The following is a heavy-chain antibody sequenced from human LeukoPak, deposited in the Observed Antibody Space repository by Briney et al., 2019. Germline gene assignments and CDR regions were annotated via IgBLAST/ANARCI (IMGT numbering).Heavy chain of an antibody. J-gene: IGHJ3*02. CDR2: ISSSSSYI. D-gene: IGHD2-2*01. Sequence: GGSLRLSCAASGFTFSSYAMSWVRQAPGKGLEWVSSISSSSSYIYYADSVKGRFTISRDNAKNSLYLQMNSLRAEDTAVYYCARDRYCSSTSCPDDDAFDIWGQGTMVTVSS. CDR1: GFTFSSYA. CDR3: ARDRYCSSTSCPDDDAFDI. V-gene: IGHV3-21*01.